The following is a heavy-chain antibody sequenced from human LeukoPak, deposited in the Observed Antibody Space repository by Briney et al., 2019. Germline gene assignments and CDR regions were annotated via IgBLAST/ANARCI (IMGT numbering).Heavy chain of an antibody. D-gene: IGHD3-22*01. J-gene: IGHJ3*02. V-gene: IGHV1-46*01. CDR2: INPLGGST. Sequence: ASLTVSCKASGYTFTSYYMHWVRQAPGQGLEWMGKINPLGGSTSYAQKFQGRVTMTRDTSTSTVYMELSSLRSEDTAVYYCARDRQYYYDSSGYYASAFDIWGQGTMVTVSS. CDR3: ARDRQYYYDSSGYYASAFDI. CDR1: GYTFTSYY.